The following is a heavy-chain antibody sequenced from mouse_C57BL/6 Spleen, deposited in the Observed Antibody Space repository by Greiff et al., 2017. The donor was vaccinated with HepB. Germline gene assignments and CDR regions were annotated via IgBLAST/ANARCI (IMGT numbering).Heavy chain of an antibody. V-gene: IGHV5-16*01. D-gene: IGHD1-1*01. Sequence: DVKLVESEGGLVQPGSSMKLSCTASGFTFSDYYMAWVRQVPEKGLEWVANINYDGSSTYYLDSLKSRFIISRDNAKNILYLQMSSLKSEDTATYYCARGDYGREGYFDVLGTGTTVTVSS. CDR3: ARGDYGREGYFDV. CDR2: INYDGSST. J-gene: IGHJ1*03. CDR1: GFTFSDYY.